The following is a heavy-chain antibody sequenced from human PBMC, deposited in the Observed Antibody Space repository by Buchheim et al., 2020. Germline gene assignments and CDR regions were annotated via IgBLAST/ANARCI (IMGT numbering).Heavy chain of an antibody. J-gene: IGHJ4*02. V-gene: IGHV4-31*03. CDR2: IYYSGST. Sequence: QVQLQESGPGLVKPSQTLSLTCTVSGGSISSGGDYWSWIRQHPGKGLEWIGNIYYSGSTYYNPSLKSRVTIQVDTSKSQFSPKLPSVTAADTAVYYCARDRRVGAPPIPDCYFDYWGQGTL. D-gene: IGHD1-26*01. CDR1: GGSISSGGDY. CDR3: ARDRRVGAPPIPDCYFDY.